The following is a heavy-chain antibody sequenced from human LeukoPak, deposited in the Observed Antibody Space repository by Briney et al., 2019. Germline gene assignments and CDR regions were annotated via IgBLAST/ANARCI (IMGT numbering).Heavy chain of an antibody. D-gene: IGHD4-17*01. CDR2: MNPNSGNT. Sequence: ASVKVSCKASGYTFTSYDINWVRQATGQGLEWMGWMNPNSGNTGYAQKFQGRVTMTRNTSISTAYMELSSLRSEDTALYYCAATLTVTTGSTYYGMDIWGQGTTVTVSS. CDR3: AATLTVTTGSTYYGMDI. V-gene: IGHV1-8*01. CDR1: GYTFTSYD. J-gene: IGHJ6*02.